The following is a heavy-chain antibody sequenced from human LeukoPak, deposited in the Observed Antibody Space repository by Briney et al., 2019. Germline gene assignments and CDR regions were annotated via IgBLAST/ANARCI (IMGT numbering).Heavy chain of an antibody. CDR2: ISWNSGSI. V-gene: IGHV3-9*01. J-gene: IGHJ6*04. Sequence: GGSLRLSCAASRFTFGDFAMHWVRQAPGKGLEWVSGISWNSGSIGYADSVKGRFTISRDNAKNSLYLQMNSLRAEDTALYYCARDSPLLRYFAPMDVWGKGTTVTVSS. CDR1: RFTFGDFA. D-gene: IGHD3-9*01. CDR3: ARDSPLLRYFAPMDV.